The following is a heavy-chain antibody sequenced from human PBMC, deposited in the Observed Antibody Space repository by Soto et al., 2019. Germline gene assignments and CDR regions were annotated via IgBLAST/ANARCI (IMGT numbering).Heavy chain of an antibody. Sequence: QVQLVESGGGVVQPGTSLRLSCAASGFTFSTYVIHWVRQAPGKGLDWVAGNSFDGNKKYYGESVKDRFTISRDNYRNTVDLHMSSLKSGCTGVYYCANGSQIMATPCVDNWGQGPLVTVSS. D-gene: IGHD2-21*01. J-gene: IGHJ4*02. CDR3: ANGSQIMATPCVDN. CDR1: GFTFSTYV. CDR2: NSFDGNKK. V-gene: IGHV3-30*18.